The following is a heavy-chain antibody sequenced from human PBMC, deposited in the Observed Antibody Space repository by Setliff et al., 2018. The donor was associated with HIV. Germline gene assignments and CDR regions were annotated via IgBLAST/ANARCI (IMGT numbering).Heavy chain of an antibody. D-gene: IGHD2-8*01. J-gene: IGHJ5*02. V-gene: IGHV4-4*07. CDR2: IYSSGST. CDR3: ARRGRDGVLIVFATGFDP. Sequence: TSETLSLTCLVSGGSISSYYWSWIRQSAGKGLEWIGRIYSSGSTKYNPSLKSRVTISVDTSKNQFSLKLSSVTAADTGVYYCARRGRDGVLIVFATGFDPWGQGTLVTVSS. CDR1: GGSISSYY.